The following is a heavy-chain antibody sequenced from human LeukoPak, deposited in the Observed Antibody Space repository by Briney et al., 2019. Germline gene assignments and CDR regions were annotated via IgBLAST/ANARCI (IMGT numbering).Heavy chain of an antibody. CDR2: MYTSGST. CDR3: ARSIAAAEPFDF. CDR1: GVSLSTYY. Sequence: PSETLSLPRTVSGVSLSTYYWSWIRQPAGKGLEWVGRMYTSGSTNSNPSPKSRFTISVDTSKNPFSLKLSSMTAAETAVYYCARSIAAAEPFDFWGQGTLVTVSS. J-gene: IGHJ4*02. V-gene: IGHV4-4*07. D-gene: IGHD6-13*01.